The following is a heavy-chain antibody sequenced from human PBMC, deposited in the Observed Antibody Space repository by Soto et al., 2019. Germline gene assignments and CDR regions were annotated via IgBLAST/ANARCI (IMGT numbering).Heavy chain of an antibody. Sequence: EVQLLESGGGWVQPGGSLRLSCEASGVTFSSYAMSWVRQGPGKGLEWVSAISGGGDKTFYTDSVKGRFTISRDNSKNTLYLQMNSLRAEDTAAYYCARSPSHYNYFDDWGQGTLVTVSS. CDR3: ARSPSHYNYFDD. CDR1: GVTFSSYA. D-gene: IGHD1-26*01. J-gene: IGHJ4*02. CDR2: ISGGGDKT. V-gene: IGHV3-23*01.